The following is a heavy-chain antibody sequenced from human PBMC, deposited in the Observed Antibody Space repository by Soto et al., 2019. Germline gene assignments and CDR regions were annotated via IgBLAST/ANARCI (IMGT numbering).Heavy chain of an antibody. Sequence: SGPTLVNPTQTLTLTCTFSGFSLITSGMRVSWIRQPPGKALEWLARIDWDDDKFYNTSLKTRLTISKDSSKNQVVLTMTKMDPVDTATSYCARMFHCSGANCPFDYWGQGALFTLSS. CDR2: IDWDDDK. CDR1: GFSLITSGMR. CDR3: ARMFHCSGANCPFDY. V-gene: IGHV2-70*04. D-gene: IGHD2-15*01. J-gene: IGHJ4*02.